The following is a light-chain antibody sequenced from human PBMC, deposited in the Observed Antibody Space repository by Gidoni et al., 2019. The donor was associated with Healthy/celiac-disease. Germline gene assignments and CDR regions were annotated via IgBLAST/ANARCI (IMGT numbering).Light chain of an antibody. Sequence: DIVMTQSPLSLLVTPGEPASISCRSSQSLLHSNGYNYWDWYLQKPGQSPQLLIYLGSNRASGVPDRFSGSGSGTDFTLKISRVEAEDVGVYYCMQALQTPITFGQGTRLEIK. CDR1: QSLLHSNGYNY. J-gene: IGKJ5*01. V-gene: IGKV2-28*01. CDR3: MQALQTPIT. CDR2: LGS.